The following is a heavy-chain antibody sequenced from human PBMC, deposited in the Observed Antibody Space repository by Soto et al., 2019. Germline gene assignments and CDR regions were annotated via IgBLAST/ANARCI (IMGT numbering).Heavy chain of an antibody. V-gene: IGHV3-33*01. CDR3: ARLGSGWSFDY. Sequence: QVQLVESGGGVVQPGRSPRLSCAASGFTFSNYGMNWVRQAPGKGLEWVAVIWYDGSNKYYADSVKGRFTISRDNSKNMVYLQMNSLRLEDTAVYYCARLGSGWSFDYWGQGNLVSVSS. D-gene: IGHD2-15*01. J-gene: IGHJ4*02. CDR1: GFTFSNYG. CDR2: IWYDGSNK.